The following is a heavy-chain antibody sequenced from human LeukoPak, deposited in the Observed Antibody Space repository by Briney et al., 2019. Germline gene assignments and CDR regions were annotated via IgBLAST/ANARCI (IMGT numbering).Heavy chain of an antibody. CDR3: ARDVVVAASDY. J-gene: IGHJ4*02. D-gene: IGHD2-15*01. V-gene: IGHV3-7*01. CDR2: IKQDGSEK. Sequence: GGSLRLSCAASGFTFSNHWMSWVRQAPGKGLEWVANIKQDGSEKYYVDSVKGRFTISRGNAKNSLYLQMNSLRAEDTAVYHCARDVVVAASDYWGQGTLVTVSS. CDR1: GFTFSNHW.